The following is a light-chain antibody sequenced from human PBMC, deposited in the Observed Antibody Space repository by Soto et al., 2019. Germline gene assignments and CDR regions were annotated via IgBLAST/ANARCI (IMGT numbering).Light chain of an antibody. CDR1: RNVSSTS. CDR3: QQRSNWPVT. V-gene: IGKV3D-20*02. J-gene: IGKJ1*01. CDR2: DAS. Sequence: VLKPSPGPLLLSSWGRAPLSCTARRNVSSTSLAWYQQTPGQAPRLLIYDASSMPSGIPDRFSGSGSGTDFTLTISSLEPEDFVVYYCQQRSNWPVTFGQGTKVDIK.